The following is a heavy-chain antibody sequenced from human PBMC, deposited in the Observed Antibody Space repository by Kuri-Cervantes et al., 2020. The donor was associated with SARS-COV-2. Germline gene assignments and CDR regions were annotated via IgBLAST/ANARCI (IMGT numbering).Heavy chain of an antibody. CDR1: GFTFSSYW. D-gene: IGHD6-6*01. CDR3: ARDVEQLVLVPLDGMDV. V-gene: IGHV3-74*01. CDR2: INSDGSST. Sequence: GGSLRLSCAASGFTFSSYWMHWVRQAPGKGLVWVSRINSDGSSTSYADSVKGRFTISRDNAKNTLYLQMNSLRAEDTAVYYCARDVEQLVLVPLDGMDVWGQGTTVPSP. J-gene: IGHJ6*02.